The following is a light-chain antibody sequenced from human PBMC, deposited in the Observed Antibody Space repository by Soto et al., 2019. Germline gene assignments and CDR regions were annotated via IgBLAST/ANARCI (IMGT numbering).Light chain of an antibody. V-gene: IGKV3-11*01. CDR2: GAS. J-gene: IGKJ4*01. CDR1: QSVSSY. CDR3: QQRSNWPSLT. Sequence: EIVLTQSPATLSLSPGERATLSCRASQSVSSYLAWYQQKPGQAPRLLIYGASSRPTDIPARFSGSGSGTDFTLTISSLEPEDSAVYYCQQRSNWPSLTFGGGTKVDIK.